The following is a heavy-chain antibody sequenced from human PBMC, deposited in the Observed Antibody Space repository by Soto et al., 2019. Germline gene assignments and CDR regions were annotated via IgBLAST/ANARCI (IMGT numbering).Heavy chain of an antibody. J-gene: IGHJ5*02. CDR2: ISSSSSYI. CDR3: ARGPRECSGGSCYSGFDP. V-gene: IGHV3-21*01. D-gene: IGHD2-15*01. CDR1: GFTFSSYS. Sequence: EVQLVESGGGLVKPGGSLRLSCAAFGFTFSSYSMNWVRQAPGKGLEWVSSISSSSSYIYYADSVKGRFTISRDNAKNSLYLQMNSLRAEDTAVYYCARGPRECSGGSCYSGFDPWGQGTLVTVSS.